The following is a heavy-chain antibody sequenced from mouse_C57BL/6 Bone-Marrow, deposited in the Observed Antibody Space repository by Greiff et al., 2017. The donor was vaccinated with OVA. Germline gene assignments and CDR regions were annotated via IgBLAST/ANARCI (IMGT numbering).Heavy chain of an antibody. CDR1: GFTFSDYG. D-gene: IGHD2-4*01. J-gene: IGHJ2*01. CDR3: ARLDYDANYFDY. Sequence: EVKLVESGGGLVQPGGSLKLSCAASGFTFSDYGMAWVRQAPRKGPEWVAFISNLAYSIYHADTVTGRFTISRENAKNTLYLEMSSLRSEDTAMYYCARLDYDANYFDYWGQGTTLTVSS. CDR2: ISNLAYSI. V-gene: IGHV5-15*01.